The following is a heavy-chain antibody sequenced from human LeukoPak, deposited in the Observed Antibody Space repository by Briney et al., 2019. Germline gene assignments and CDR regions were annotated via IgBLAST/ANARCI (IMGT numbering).Heavy chain of an antibody. Sequence: PGGSLRLSCAASGFTFSSYAMSWVRQAPGKGLGWVSAISGSYGSTYYADSVKGRFTISRDNSKNTLYLQMNSLRAEDTAVYYCASNYYDYVWGTYRQAYWGQGTLVTVSS. J-gene: IGHJ4*02. CDR1: GFTFSSYA. CDR3: ASNYYDYVWGTYRQAY. V-gene: IGHV3-23*01. D-gene: IGHD3-16*02. CDR2: ISGSYGST.